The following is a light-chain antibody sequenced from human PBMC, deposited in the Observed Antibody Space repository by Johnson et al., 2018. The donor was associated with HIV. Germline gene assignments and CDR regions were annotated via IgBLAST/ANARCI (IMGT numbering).Light chain of an antibody. CDR3: GTWDNSLSAGGV. CDR2: DND. J-gene: IGLJ1*01. Sequence: QPVLTQPPSVSAAPGQKVTISFSGSSSNIGNNYVSWYQQLPGTVPKLLISDNDKRPSGIPDRFSGSKSGASATLDITGLQTGDEADYYCGTWDNSLSAGGVFGTGTKVTVL. V-gene: IGLV1-51*01. CDR1: SSNIGNNY.